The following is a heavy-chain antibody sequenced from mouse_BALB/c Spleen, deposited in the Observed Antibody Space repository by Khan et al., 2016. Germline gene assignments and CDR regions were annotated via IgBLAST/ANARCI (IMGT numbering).Heavy chain of an antibody. CDR1: GYSITSDYA. Sequence: EVQLQESGPGLVKPSQSLSLTYTVTGYSITSDYAWNWIRQFPGNKLEWMGYISYSGSTSYNPSLKSRISITRDTSKNQFFLQLNSVTTEDTATYYCARGYGSSDYAMDYWGQGTSVTVSS. CDR2: ISYSGST. J-gene: IGHJ4*01. V-gene: IGHV3-2*02. CDR3: ARGYGSSDYAMDY. D-gene: IGHD1-1*01.